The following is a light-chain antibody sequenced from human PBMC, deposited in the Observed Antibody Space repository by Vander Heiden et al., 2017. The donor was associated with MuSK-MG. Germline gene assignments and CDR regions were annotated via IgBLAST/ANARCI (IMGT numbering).Light chain of an antibody. Sequence: SYALTQPPSTAVSPGKPARIAEGGSDIGYKSVHGYQQKSGQAPVLVISYDDDRPSGIPERFSGSNSGNTATLTISRVEAGDEADYYCQVWDSTTDHVVFGGGTKLTV. J-gene: IGLJ2*01. CDR3: QVWDSTTDHVV. V-gene: IGLV3-21*04. CDR1: DIGYKS. CDR2: YDD.